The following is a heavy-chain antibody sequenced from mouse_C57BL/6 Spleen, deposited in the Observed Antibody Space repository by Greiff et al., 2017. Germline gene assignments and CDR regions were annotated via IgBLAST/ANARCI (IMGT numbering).Heavy chain of an antibody. CDR1: GFTFSSYG. V-gene: IGHV5-6*01. J-gene: IGHJ2*01. CDR2: ISSGGSYT. CDR3: ARMDIYYGYDGGDY. Sequence: EVNVVESGGDLVKPGGSLKLSCAASGFTFSSYGMSWVRQTPDKRLEWVATISSGGSYTYYPDSVKGRFTISRDNAKNTLYLQMSSLKSEDTAMYYCARMDIYYGYDGGDYWGQGTTLTVSS. D-gene: IGHD2-2*01.